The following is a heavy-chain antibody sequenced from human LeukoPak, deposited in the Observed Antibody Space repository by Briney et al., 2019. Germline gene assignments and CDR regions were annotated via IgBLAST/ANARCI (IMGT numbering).Heavy chain of an antibody. V-gene: IGHV3-48*01. CDR1: GFTFSTYN. CDR2: ISSGSSTI. J-gene: IGHJ4*02. CDR3: ARATPSGSYWFDY. D-gene: IGHD3-10*01. Sequence: GGSLRLSCAASGFTFSTYNMNWLRQAPGKGLEWVSYISSGSSTILYADSVKGRFTISRDNAKTSLYLQMNGLRAEDTAVYYCARATPSGSYWFDYWGQGTLVTVSS.